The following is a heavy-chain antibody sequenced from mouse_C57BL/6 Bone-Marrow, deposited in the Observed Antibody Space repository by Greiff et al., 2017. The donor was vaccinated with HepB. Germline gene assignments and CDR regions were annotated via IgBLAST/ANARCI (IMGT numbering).Heavy chain of an antibody. D-gene: IGHD2-5*01. Sequence: EVQLVESGGGLVKPGGSLKLSCAASGFTFSSYAMSWVRQTPEKRLEWVATISDGGSYTYYPDNVKGRFTISRDNAKNNLYLQMSHLKSEDKAMYYCARGGPTIVTTWYFDVWGTGTTVTVSS. V-gene: IGHV5-4*01. CDR1: GFTFSSYA. CDR2: ISDGGSYT. J-gene: IGHJ1*03. CDR3: ARGGPTIVTTWYFDV.